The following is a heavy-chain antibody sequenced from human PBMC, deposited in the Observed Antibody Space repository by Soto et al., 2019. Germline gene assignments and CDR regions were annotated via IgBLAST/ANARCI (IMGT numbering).Heavy chain of an antibody. J-gene: IGHJ4*02. Sequence: QVQLVQSGAEVKKPGASVKVSCKASGYTFTSYGISWVRQAPGQELEWMGWISAYNGNTNYAQKLQGRVTMTTDTSXXTAYMELRSLRSDDTAVYYCARDLTTVTTEGPFDYWGQGTLVTVSS. CDR2: ISAYNGNT. CDR3: ARDLTTVTTEGPFDY. D-gene: IGHD4-17*01. V-gene: IGHV1-18*01. CDR1: GYTFTSYG.